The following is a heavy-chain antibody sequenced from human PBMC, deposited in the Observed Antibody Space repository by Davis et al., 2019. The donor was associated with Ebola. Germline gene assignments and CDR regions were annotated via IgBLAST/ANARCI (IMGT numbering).Heavy chain of an antibody. Sequence: GGSLRLSCAVSGFTFSSYSMNWVRQAPGKGLEWVSYISSSSSTIHYADSVKGRFTISRDNSKNTLFLQMNSLRAEDTAVYYCARDFESYFDYWGQGALVTVSS. CDR3: ARDFESYFDY. CDR1: GFTFSSYS. CDR2: ISSSSSTI. J-gene: IGHJ4*02. V-gene: IGHV3-48*01.